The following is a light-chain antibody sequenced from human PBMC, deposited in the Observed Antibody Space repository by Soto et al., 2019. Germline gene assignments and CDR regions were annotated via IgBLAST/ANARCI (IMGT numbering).Light chain of an antibody. J-gene: IGKJ4*01. CDR1: QSVFQRSDNKNY. Sequence: DIVMTQSPDSLAVSLGERATINCKSSQSVFQRSDNKNYLGWDQQKPGKPRKLLIYWASSRESGVPDRLIGSGSGTDFTLNISSLQPEDLAFYSCHQYFSLPRTVARGTKVAIK. CDR2: WAS. CDR3: HQYFSLPRT. V-gene: IGKV4-1*01.